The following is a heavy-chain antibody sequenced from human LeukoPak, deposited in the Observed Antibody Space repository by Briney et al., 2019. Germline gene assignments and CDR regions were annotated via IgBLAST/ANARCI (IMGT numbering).Heavy chain of an antibody. D-gene: IGHD3-22*01. Sequence: GGSLRLSCAASGFTFSSYAMSWVRQAPGKGLEWVSSITDGGGTTYYADSVKGRFTISRDNSKNTLYLQLSSLRADDTAVYFCAKSYRTFGSSGFYHFDYWGPGTLVTVSS. CDR1: GFTFSSYA. CDR3: AKSYRTFGSSGFYHFDY. CDR2: ITDGGGTT. J-gene: IGHJ4*02. V-gene: IGHV3-23*01.